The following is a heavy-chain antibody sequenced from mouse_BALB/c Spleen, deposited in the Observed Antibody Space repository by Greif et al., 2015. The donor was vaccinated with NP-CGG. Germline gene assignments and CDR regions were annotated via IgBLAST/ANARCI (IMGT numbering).Heavy chain of an antibody. D-gene: IGHD1-2*01. CDR2: IDPSDSET. V-gene: IGHV1-69*02. CDR1: GYTFTSYW. Sequence: QVQLQQSGAELVKPGAPVKLSCKASGYTFTSYWMNWVKQRPGRGLEWIGRIDPSDSETHYNQKFKDKATLTVDKSSSTAYIQLSSLTSEDSAVYYCARGGYGYSFAYWGQGTLVTVSA. J-gene: IGHJ3*01. CDR3: ARGGYGYSFAY.